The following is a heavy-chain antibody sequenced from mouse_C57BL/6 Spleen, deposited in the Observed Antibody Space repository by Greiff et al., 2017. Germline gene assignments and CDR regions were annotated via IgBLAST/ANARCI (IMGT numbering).Heavy chain of an antibody. CDR3: ARHRDYPFAY. CDR2: LSGGGGNT. J-gene: IGHJ3*01. V-gene: IGHV5-9*01. CDR1: GFTFSSYT. D-gene: IGHD2-4*01. Sequence: DVHLVESGGGLVKPGGSLKLSCAASGFTFSSYTMSWVRQTPEKRLEWVATLSGGGGNTYYPDSVKGRFTISRDNAKNTLYLQMCMLMSEDTALYYCARHRDYPFAYWGQGTLVTVSA.